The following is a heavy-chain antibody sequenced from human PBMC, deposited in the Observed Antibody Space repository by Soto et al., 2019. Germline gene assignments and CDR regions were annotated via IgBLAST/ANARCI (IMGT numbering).Heavy chain of an antibody. J-gene: IGHJ6*02. Sequence: PGESLKISCKGSGYSFTSYWISWVRQMPGKGLEWMGRIDPSDSYTNYSPSFQGHVTISADKSISTAYLQWSSLKASDTAMYYCERHETDYYGSGRNYYYYGMDVWGQGTTVTVSS. CDR2: IDPSDSYT. D-gene: IGHD3-10*01. CDR3: ERHETDYYGSGRNYYYYGMDV. CDR1: GYSFTSYW. V-gene: IGHV5-10-1*01.